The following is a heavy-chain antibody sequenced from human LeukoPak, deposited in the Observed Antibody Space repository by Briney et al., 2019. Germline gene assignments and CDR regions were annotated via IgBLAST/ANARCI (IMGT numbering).Heavy chain of an antibody. CDR1: GFTVSSNY. V-gene: IGHV3-53*01. CDR3: ARGLRVPRYNWNYNYYMDV. D-gene: IGHD1-20*01. J-gene: IGHJ6*03. Sequence: PGGSLRLSCAASGFTVSSNYMSWVRQAPGKGLEWVSVIYSGGSTYYADSVKGRFTTSRDNSKNTLYLQMNSLRAEDTAVYYCARGLRVPRYNWNYNYYMDVWGKGTTVTVSS. CDR2: IYSGGST.